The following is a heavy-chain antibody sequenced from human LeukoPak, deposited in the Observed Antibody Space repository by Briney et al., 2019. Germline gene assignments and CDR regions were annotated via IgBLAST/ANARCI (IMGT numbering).Heavy chain of an antibody. V-gene: IGHV3-74*01. CDR1: GFTFSSYW. D-gene: IGHD3-3*01. CDR2: INSDGSST. J-gene: IGHJ3*02. CDR3: ARDTIFGVVIIPEGAFDI. Sequence: GGSLRLSCAASGFTFSSYWMHWVRQAPGKGLVWVSRINSDGSSTSYADSVKGRFTISRDNAKNTLYLQMNSLRAEDTAVYYCARDTIFGVVIIPEGAFDIWGQGTMVTVSS.